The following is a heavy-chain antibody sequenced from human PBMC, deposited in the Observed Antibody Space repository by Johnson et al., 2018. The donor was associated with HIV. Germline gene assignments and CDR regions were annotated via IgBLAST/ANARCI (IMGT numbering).Heavy chain of an antibody. CDR1: GFTVSRNY. Sequence: EVQLVESGGGLVQPGGSLRLSCAASGFTVSRNYMSWVRQAPGKGLEWVANINQDGSEKYYVGSLEGRFTISRDNAKNSLYLQMNSLRPDDTAVYYCVTADRGSAWGQGTTVTVSS. V-gene: IGHV3-7*03. D-gene: IGHD1-26*01. J-gene: IGHJ3*01. CDR2: INQDGSEK. CDR3: VTADRGSA.